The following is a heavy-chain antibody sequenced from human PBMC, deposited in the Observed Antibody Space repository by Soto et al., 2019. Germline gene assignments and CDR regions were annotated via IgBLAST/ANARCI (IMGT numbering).Heavy chain of an antibody. CDR1: GFTFSSFA. D-gene: IGHD4-17*01. Sequence: GGSLRLSCAASGFTFSSFAMSWVRQAPGKGLEWVSAIGSRGGSTNYADSVKGRFTISRDNAKNTLYLQMNSLRAEDTAVYYCAIYYGGSYYYYGMDVWGQGTTVTVSS. J-gene: IGHJ6*02. V-gene: IGHV3-23*01. CDR2: IGSRGGST. CDR3: AIYYGGSYYYYGMDV.